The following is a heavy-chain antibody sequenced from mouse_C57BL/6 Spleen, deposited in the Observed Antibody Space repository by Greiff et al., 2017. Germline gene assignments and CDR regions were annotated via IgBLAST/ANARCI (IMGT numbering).Heavy chain of an antibody. D-gene: IGHD2-1*01. CDR1: GYTFTDYY. J-gene: IGHJ2*01. V-gene: IGHV1-19*01. Sequence: EVQLQESGPVLVKPGASVKMSCKASGYTFTDYYMNWVKQSHGKSLEWIGVINPYNGGTSYNQKFKGKATLTVDKSSSTAYMELNSLTSEDSAVYYCASYGNYVFDYWGQGTTLTVSS. CDR2: INPYNGGT. CDR3: ASYGNYVFDY.